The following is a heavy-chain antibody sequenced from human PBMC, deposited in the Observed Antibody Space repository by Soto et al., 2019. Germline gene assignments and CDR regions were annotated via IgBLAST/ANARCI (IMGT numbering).Heavy chain of an antibody. CDR3: AREVTTFRYFQH. CDR2: IYYSGST. Sequence: SETLSLTCTVSGGSISSGDYYWSWIRQPPGKGLEWIGYIYYSGSTYYNPSLKSRVTISVDTSKNQFSLKLSSVTAADTAVYYCAREVTTFRYFQHWGQGTLVTVS. J-gene: IGHJ1*01. CDR1: GGSISSGDYY. V-gene: IGHV4-30-4*01. D-gene: IGHD4-17*01.